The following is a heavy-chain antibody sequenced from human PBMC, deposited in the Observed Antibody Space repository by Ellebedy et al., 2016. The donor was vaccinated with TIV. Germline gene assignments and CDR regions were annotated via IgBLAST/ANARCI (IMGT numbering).Heavy chain of an antibody. J-gene: IGHJ4*02. V-gene: IGHV1-69*13. D-gene: IGHD5-12*01. CDR1: GGTFSNYA. Sequence: AASVKVSCKASGGTFSNYAISRVRQAPGQGLEWMGGIIPIFRTPTYAQNFQGRVTITADESTSTAYMELSRLRSEDTAVYFCARAESGGYAWDYWGQGTQVTVSS. CDR3: ARAESGGYAWDY. CDR2: IIPIFRTP.